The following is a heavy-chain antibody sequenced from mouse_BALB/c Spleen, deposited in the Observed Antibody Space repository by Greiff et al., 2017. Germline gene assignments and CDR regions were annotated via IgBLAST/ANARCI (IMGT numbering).Heavy chain of an antibody. J-gene: IGHJ4*01. CDR1: GFTFSSYT. Sequence: DVKLVESGGGLVKPGGSLKLSCAASGFTFSSYTMSWVRQTPEKRLEWVATISSGGSYTYYPDSVKGRFTISRDNGKNTLYLQMSSLKSEDTAMYYCTRGGYYGSSYEGYAMDYWGQGTSVTVSS. D-gene: IGHD1-1*01. V-gene: IGHV5-6-4*01. CDR2: ISSGGSYT. CDR3: TRGGYYGSSYEGYAMDY.